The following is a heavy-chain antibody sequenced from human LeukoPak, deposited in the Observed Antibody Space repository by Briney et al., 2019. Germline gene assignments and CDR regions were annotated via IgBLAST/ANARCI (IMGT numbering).Heavy chain of an antibody. J-gene: IGHJ4*02. V-gene: IGHV3-21*01. CDR3: ARDPGIAAAPYYFDY. CDR2: ISSSRSYI. CDR1: GFTFSSYS. D-gene: IGHD6-13*01. Sequence: GGSLRLSCADSGFTFSSYSMNWVRQAPGKGLEWVSSISSSRSYIYYADSVKGRFTISRDNAKNSLYLQMNSLSAEDTAVYYCARDPGIAAAPYYFDYWGQGTLVTVSS.